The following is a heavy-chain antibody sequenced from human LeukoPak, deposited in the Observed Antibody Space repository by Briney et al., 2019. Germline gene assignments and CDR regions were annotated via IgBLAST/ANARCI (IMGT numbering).Heavy chain of an antibody. D-gene: IGHD6-19*01. J-gene: IGHJ2*01. Sequence: GGSLRLSCSASGFSFSDSYMNWVRQAPGKGLEWVSYISSSSGSTNYADSVKGRFTISRDNAKNSLFLQMNSLRAEDTAVYYCARPYSSGWYGGFYPSGPGTLVAVSS. V-gene: IGHV3-11*03. CDR1: GFSFSDSY. CDR3: ARPYSSGWYGGFYP. CDR2: ISSSSGST.